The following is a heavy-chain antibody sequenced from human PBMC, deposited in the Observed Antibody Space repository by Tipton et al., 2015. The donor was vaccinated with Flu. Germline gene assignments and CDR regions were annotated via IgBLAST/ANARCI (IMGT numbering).Heavy chain of an antibody. CDR1: GYTFTSYG. V-gene: IGHV1-8*02. CDR3: ARGRSSRGYDAFDI. CDR2: MNPNSGNT. Sequence: QVQLVQSGPEVKKPGASVKVSCKASGYTFTSYGISWVRQAPGQGLEWMGGMNPNSGNTGYAQKFQGRVTMTRNTSISTAYMELSSLRSEDTAVYYCARGRSSRGYDAFDIWGQGTMVTVSS. J-gene: IGHJ3*02. D-gene: IGHD6-13*01.